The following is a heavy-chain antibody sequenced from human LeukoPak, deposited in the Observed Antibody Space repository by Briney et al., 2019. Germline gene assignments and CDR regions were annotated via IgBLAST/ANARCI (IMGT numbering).Heavy chain of an antibody. CDR1: GYTFTSYD. V-gene: IGHV1-8*01. Sequence: ASVKVSCKASGYTFTSYDINWVRQATGQGLEWMGWMNPNSGNTGYAQKFQGRVTMTRNTSISTAYMEPSSLRSEDTAVYYCARLGYSGIAGSFDYWGQGTLVTVSS. D-gene: IGHD5-12*01. CDR3: ARLGYSGIAGSFDY. J-gene: IGHJ4*02. CDR2: MNPNSGNT.